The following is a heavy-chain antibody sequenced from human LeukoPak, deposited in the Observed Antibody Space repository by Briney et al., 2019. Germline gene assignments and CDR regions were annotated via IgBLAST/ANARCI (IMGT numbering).Heavy chain of an antibody. Sequence: GGSLRLSCAASGFTFNSYSMNWVRQAPGKGLEWVSFISSSSGYIYYADSVKGRFAISRDNAKNSLYLQMNSLRAEDTAVYYCAKVVGSHADYWGQGTLVTVSS. CDR1: GFTFNSYS. CDR3: AKVVGSHADY. CDR2: ISSSSGYI. V-gene: IGHV3-21*01. D-gene: IGHD1-26*01. J-gene: IGHJ4*02.